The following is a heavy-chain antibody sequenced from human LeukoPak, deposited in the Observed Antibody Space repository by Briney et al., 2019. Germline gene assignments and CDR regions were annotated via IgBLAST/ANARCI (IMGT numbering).Heavy chain of an antibody. CDR1: GFSSYA. Sequence: GGSLSLSCGGSGFSSYAMSWVRQAPGKRLEWVSAISGSGGSTYYADSVKGRFTISRDNSKNTLHLQMNSLRAEDTAVYYCAKVDTAMVPDAFDIWGQGTMVTVSS. V-gene: IGHV3-23*01. J-gene: IGHJ3*02. CDR2: ISGSGGST. CDR3: AKVDTAMVPDAFDI. D-gene: IGHD5-18*01.